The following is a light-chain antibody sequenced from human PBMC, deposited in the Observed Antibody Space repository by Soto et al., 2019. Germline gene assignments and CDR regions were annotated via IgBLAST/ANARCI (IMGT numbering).Light chain of an antibody. CDR2: NSY. CDR1: SSNIGSKT. Sequence: QSVLTQPPSASGTPGQRVTISCSGSSSNIGSKTVNWYQQLPGTVPKLLIYNSYQRPSGVPDRFSGSKSGTSASLAISGLQSEDEADYYCAAWDASLNGSVFGAGTKVTVL. V-gene: IGLV1-44*01. J-gene: IGLJ1*01. CDR3: AAWDASLNGSV.